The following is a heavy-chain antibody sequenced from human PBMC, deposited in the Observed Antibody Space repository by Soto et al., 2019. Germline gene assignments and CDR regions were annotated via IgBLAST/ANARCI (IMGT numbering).Heavy chain of an antibody. Sequence: QVTLVQSGAEVRKPGSSVKVSCKASGYIFVNYGIAWVRQAPGQGLEWMGWISPYSGNTHYARKVQGRLTMTTDTSTSPAYTDVGSLTSDDTAVYYCARVDNYVTPTAQDVWGEGTTVTVSS. J-gene: IGHJ6*04. CDR1: GYIFVNYG. CDR2: ISPYSGNT. D-gene: IGHD3-16*01. CDR3: ARVDNYVTPTAQDV. V-gene: IGHV1-18*01.